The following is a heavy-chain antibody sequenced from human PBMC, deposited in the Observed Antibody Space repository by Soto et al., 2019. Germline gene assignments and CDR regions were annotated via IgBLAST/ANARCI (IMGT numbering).Heavy chain of an antibody. Sequence: SVKVSCKASGFTFTSSAVQWVRQARGQRLEWIGWIVVGSGNTNYAQKFQERVTITRDMSTSTAYMELSSLRSEDTAVYYCAADHSSIFGVVMNYYYYGMDVWGQGTTVTVSS. CDR1: GFTFTSSA. V-gene: IGHV1-58*01. J-gene: IGHJ6*02. CDR3: AADHSSIFGVVMNYYYYGMDV. D-gene: IGHD3-3*01. CDR2: IVVGSGNT.